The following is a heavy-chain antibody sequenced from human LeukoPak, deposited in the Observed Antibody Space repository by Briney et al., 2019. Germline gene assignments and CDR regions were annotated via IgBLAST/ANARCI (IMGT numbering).Heavy chain of an antibody. CDR3: ARAGGGGLRFLEWFSRDYYMDV. CDR2: IYYSGST. Sequence: PSETLSLTCTVSGGSISSGDYYWSWIRQPPGKGLEWIGYIYYSGSTYYNPSLKSRVTISVDTSKNQFSLKLSSVTAADTAVYYCARAGGGGLRFLEWFSRDYYMDVWGKGTTVPVS. D-gene: IGHD3-3*01. J-gene: IGHJ6*03. CDR1: GGSISSGDYY. V-gene: IGHV4-30-4*08.